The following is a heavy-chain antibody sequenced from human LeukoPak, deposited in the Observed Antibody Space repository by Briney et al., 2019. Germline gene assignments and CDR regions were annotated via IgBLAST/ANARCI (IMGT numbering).Heavy chain of an antibody. V-gene: IGHV1-18*01. J-gene: IGHJ6*02. CDR1: GYIFTSYR. CDR2: ISAYNGNT. D-gene: IGHD3-10*01. CDR3: ARGEVWFGAWDEYYYGLDV. Sequence: GASVKVSCKASGYIFTSYRISWVRQAPGQGLEWMGWISAYNGNTNYAQKFQGRVTMTTDTSTSTAYMELRSLRSDDTAVYYCARGEVWFGAWDEYYYGLDVWGPGTTVTVSS.